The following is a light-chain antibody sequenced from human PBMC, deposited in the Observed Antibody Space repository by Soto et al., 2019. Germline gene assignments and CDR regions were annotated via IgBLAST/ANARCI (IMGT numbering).Light chain of an antibody. CDR3: MCYAGGNNWV. Sequence: QSALTQPPSSSGSPGQSVTISCTGTSSDVGTHGYVSWYQQHAGKAPKLVIYDVTKLPSGVPDRFSGSKSGNTASLTVSGLQAEDEADYYCMCYAGGNNWVFGGGTKVTVL. V-gene: IGLV2-8*01. CDR1: SSDVGTHGY. J-gene: IGLJ3*02. CDR2: DVT.